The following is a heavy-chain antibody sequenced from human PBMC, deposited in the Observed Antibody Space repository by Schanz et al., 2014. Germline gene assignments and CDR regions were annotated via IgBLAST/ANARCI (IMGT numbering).Heavy chain of an antibody. V-gene: IGHV4-4*02. CDR2: IYHSGRT. CDR1: GGSISSSNW. J-gene: IGHJ6*03. Sequence: QVQLQESGPGLVKPSGTLSLTCAVSGGSISSSNWWSWVRQPPGKGLEWIGEIYHSGRTNYNPSLEGRVTIPVNNPNTEFSLKLNAGTAADTAVYYCARGAGGGSGTYYGAYYNYYYMDVWGKGTTVTVSS. D-gene: IGHD3-10*01. CDR3: ARGAGGGSGTYYGAYYNYYYMDV.